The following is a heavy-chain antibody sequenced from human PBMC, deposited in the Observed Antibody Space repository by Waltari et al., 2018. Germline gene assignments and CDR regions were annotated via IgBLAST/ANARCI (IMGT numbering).Heavy chain of an antibody. Sequence: EVDLVESGGGLVKPGGSLRLSCAATGFTFISYPIHWVRQAPGKGLEWVSSISSQSSYIYYADSVKGRFTIFRDNAKNSLYLQMSSLRVDDTAVYYCVREVVGTDNWFDPWGQGTLVTVSS. CDR3: VREVVGTDNWFDP. V-gene: IGHV3-21*01. J-gene: IGHJ5*02. CDR2: ISSQSSYI. CDR1: GFTFISYP. D-gene: IGHD2-21*02.